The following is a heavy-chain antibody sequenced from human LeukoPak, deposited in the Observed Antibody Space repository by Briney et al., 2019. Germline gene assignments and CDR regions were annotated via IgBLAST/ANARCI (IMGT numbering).Heavy chain of an antibody. CDR1: GASISSGDYF. D-gene: IGHD4-23*01. CDR3: ASDYGGNLYYYYGMDV. Sequence: SETLSLTCTVSGASISSGDYFWSWIRQPPGKGLEWIGYIYYSGSSYYNPSLRNRLTIAVDTSKNHFSLRLSSVTAADTAVYYCASDYGGNLYYYYGMDVWGQGTTVTVSS. CDR2: IYYSGSS. V-gene: IGHV4-30-4*01. J-gene: IGHJ6*02.